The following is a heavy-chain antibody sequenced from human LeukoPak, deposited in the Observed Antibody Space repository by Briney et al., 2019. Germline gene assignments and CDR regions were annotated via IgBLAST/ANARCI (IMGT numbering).Heavy chain of an antibody. J-gene: IGHJ4*02. CDR2: INHSGST. CDR3: ARGLLMDY. V-gene: IGHV4-34*01. D-gene: IGHD2-8*01. Sequence: SETLSLTCAVYGGSFSGYYWSWIRQPPGKGLEWIGEINHSGSTNYDPSLKSRVTISVDTSKNQFSLKLSSVTAADTAVYYCARGLLMDYWGQGTLVTVSS. CDR1: GGSFSGYY.